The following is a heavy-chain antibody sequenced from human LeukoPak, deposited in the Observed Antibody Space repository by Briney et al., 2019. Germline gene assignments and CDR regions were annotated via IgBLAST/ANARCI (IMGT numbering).Heavy chain of an antibody. Sequence: SETLSLTCTVSGGPISSYYWSWIRQPPGKGLEGIGYIYHSGSTKYNPSLKSRVTISVDTSKNQFSLKMSSVTAADTAVYYCARDGYSGNDGLWGQGTLVTVSS. D-gene: IGHD5-12*01. CDR2: IYHSGST. V-gene: IGHV4-59*13. CDR3: ARDGYSGNDGL. CDR1: GGPISSYY. J-gene: IGHJ4*02.